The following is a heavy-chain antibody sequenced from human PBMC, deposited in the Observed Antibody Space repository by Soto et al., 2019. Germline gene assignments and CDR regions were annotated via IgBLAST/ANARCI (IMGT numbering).Heavy chain of an antibody. D-gene: IGHD5-12*01. CDR1: GFTFSSYW. V-gene: IGHV3-7*01. J-gene: IGHJ4*02. Sequence: SGGSLRLSCTASGFTFSSYWMSWVRQAPGKGLEWVANIKQDGSEKYYVDSAKGRFTISRDNAKNSLYLQMNSLRAEDTAVYYCARVRGRWLQLTLDYWGQGTLVTVSS. CDR2: IKQDGSEK. CDR3: ARVRGRWLQLTLDY.